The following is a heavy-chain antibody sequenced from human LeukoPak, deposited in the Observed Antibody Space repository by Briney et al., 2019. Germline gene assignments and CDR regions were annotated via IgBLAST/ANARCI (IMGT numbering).Heavy chain of an antibody. Sequence: PGGSLRLSCAASGFTFSSYSMNWVRQAPGKGLEWVSSISSSSSYIYYADSVEGRFTISRDNAKNPLYLQMNSLRAEDTAVYYCAGSGRGIDYWGQGTLVTVSS. V-gene: IGHV3-21*01. CDR1: GFTFSSYS. J-gene: IGHJ4*02. CDR2: ISSSSSYI. D-gene: IGHD3-10*01. CDR3: AGSGRGIDY.